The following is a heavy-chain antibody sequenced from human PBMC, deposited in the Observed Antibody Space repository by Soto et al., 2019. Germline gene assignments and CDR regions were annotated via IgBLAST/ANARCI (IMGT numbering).Heavy chain of an antibody. CDR1: GGSISSYY. CDR3: ARRWGRTFDY. J-gene: IGHJ4*02. CDR2: IYYSGGT. V-gene: IGHV4-59*08. Sequence: SETLSLTCTVSGGSISSYYWSWIRQPPGKGLEWIGYIYYSGGTNYNPSLKSRVTISVDTSKNQFSLKLSSVTAADTAVYYCARRWGRTFDYWGQGTLVTVSS. D-gene: IGHD7-27*01.